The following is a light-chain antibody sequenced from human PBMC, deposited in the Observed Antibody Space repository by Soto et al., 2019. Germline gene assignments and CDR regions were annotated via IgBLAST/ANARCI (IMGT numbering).Light chain of an antibody. J-gene: IGLJ3*02. Sequence: QSALTQPASVSGSPGQSITISCTGTSSDVGSYNLVSWYQQHPGKAPKLMICEGSERHSGVSNRFSGSKSGNTASLTISGLQAEDEADYYCCSYAGSSTWVFGGGTKLTVL. V-gene: IGLV2-23*01. CDR2: EGS. CDR1: SSDVGSYNL. CDR3: CSYAGSSTWV.